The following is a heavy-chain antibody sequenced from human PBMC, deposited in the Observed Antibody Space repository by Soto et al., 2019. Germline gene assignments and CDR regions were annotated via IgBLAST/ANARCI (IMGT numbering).Heavy chain of an antibody. CDR1: GGSVSSGSYC. D-gene: IGHD2-8*01. Sequence: SETLSLTCTVSGGSVSSGSYCWSWIRQPPGKGLEWIGYIYYSGSTNYNPSLKSRVTISVDTSKNQFSLKLSSVTAADTAVYYCAREEVLMVYAKDYYYYGMDVWGQGTTVTVSS. CDR2: IYYSGST. CDR3: AREEVLMVYAKDYYYYGMDV. J-gene: IGHJ6*02. V-gene: IGHV4-61*01.